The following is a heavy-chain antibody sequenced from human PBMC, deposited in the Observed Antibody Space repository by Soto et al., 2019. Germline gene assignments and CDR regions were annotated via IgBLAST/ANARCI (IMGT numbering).Heavy chain of an antibody. V-gene: IGHV4-34*01. Sequence: QVHLQLWGAGLLKPSETLSLTCAVYGGSFSGYYWSWIRQPPGKGLEWIGEINHSGSTNFNPSLKSRVSISVDTSKKQFSLKLSSVTAADTAVYYCAAHLKTTVTAYWYFDLWGRGTLVTVSS. CDR3: AAHLKTTVTAYWYFDL. CDR2: INHSGST. D-gene: IGHD4-17*01. J-gene: IGHJ2*01. CDR1: GGSFSGYY.